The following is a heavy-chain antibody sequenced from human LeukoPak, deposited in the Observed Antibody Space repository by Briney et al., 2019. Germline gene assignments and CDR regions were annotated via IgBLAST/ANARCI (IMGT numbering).Heavy chain of an antibody. CDR3: ARDALYSSSSGLENDY. CDR1: GGTFSSYT. J-gene: IGHJ4*02. V-gene: IGHV1-69*04. CDR2: IIPILGIA. Sequence: SVKVSCKASGGTFSSYTISWVRQAPGQGLEWMGRIIPILGIANYAQKFQGRVTITADKSTSTAYMELSSLRSEDTAVYYCARDALYSSSSGLENDYWGQGTLVTDSS. D-gene: IGHD6-6*01.